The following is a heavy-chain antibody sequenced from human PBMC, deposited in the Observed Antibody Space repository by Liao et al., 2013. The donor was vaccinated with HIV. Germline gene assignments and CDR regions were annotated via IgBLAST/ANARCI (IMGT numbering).Heavy chain of an antibody. CDR1: GESFSTYF. J-gene: IGHJ4*02. CDR2: IHQSGSA. D-gene: IGHD3-22*01. CDR3: ARGGWKDSSGYSPQYFDY. Sequence: QVQLQQWGAGLLKPSETLSLTCAVYGESFSTYFWSWIRQVPGKGLEWIGEIHQSGSAKYNPSLKSRVTISIDTSKNQFSVKMTSATAADTAVYYCARGGWKDSSGYSPQYFDYWGQGSAVTVSS. V-gene: IGHV4-34*02.